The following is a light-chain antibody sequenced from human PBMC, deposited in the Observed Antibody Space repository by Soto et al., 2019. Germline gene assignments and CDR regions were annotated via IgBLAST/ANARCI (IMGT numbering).Light chain of an antibody. CDR1: QDVDMN. V-gene: IGKV3-15*01. CDR2: DAS. CDR3: HQYNKWPPFT. Sequence: EIVMTQSPATLSVSPGERATLSCRASQDVDMNVAWYQQKPGKAPRLLIYDASIRATGIPARFSGGGSGTEFTLTIASLQSADFAVYYCHQYNKWPPFTFGPGTKVDI. J-gene: IGKJ3*01.